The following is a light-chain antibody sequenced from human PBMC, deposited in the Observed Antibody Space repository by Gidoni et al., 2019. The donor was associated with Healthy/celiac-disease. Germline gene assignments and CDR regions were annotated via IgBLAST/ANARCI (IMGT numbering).Light chain of an antibody. J-gene: IGKJ4*01. V-gene: IGKV2-28*01. Sequence: DIVLTRSRLSPPVTPGEPASISCRSSQSLLHSNGKNYLDWYLQKPGQSPQLLIYLGSNRASGVPDRFSGSGSGTDFTLKISRVEAEDVGVYYCMQAIQTSLTFGEGTKVEIK. CDR2: LGS. CDR3: MQAIQTSLT. CDR1: QSLLHSNGKNY.